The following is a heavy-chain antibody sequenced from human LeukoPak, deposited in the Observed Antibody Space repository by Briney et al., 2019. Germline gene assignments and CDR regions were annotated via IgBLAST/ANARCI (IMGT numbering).Heavy chain of an antibody. V-gene: IGHV4-59*01. CDR3: TRSSYSGTYAGGY. Sequence: PSETLSLTCSVSGVSITSYYWSWIRQPPGKGLEWLGYIYYSGSSYYNPSLKSRVTISVDTSKNQFSLNLRSVTAADTAIYYCTRSSYSGTYAGGYWGPGTLVTVSS. CDR1: GVSITSYY. J-gene: IGHJ4*02. CDR2: IYYSGSS. D-gene: IGHD1-26*01.